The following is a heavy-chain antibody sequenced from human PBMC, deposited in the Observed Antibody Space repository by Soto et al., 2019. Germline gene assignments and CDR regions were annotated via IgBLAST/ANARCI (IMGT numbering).Heavy chain of an antibody. CDR2: INSDGSST. D-gene: IGHD6-19*01. V-gene: IGHV3-74*01. J-gene: IGHJ6*02. Sequence: EVQLVESGGGLVHPGGSLRLSCAASGFTFSSYWMHWVRQAPGKGLVWVSRINSDGSSTSYADSVKGRFTISRDNAKNTVYLQMNSLRAEDTAVYYCASPYMYSSGLYFYGMDVWGQGTTVTVSS. CDR1: GFTFSSYW. CDR3: ASPYMYSSGLYFYGMDV.